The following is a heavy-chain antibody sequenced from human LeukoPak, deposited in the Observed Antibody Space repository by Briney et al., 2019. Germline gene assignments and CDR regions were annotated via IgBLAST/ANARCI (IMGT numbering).Heavy chain of an antibody. V-gene: IGHV4-59*01. CDR2: IYYSGST. Sequence: SETLSLTCTVSGASISSYYWTWIRQPPGKGLEWIGYIYYSGSTNYNPSLKSRVIISVDTSKNQFSLKLSSVTAADTAVYYCARVGTYYRSLDSWGQGTLVTVSS. CDR3: ARVGTYYRSLDS. D-gene: IGHD3-10*01. J-gene: IGHJ4*02. CDR1: GASISSYY.